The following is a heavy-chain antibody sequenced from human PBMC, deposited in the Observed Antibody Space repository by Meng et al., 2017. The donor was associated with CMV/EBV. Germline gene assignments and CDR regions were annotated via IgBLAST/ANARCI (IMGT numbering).Heavy chain of an antibody. CDR2: ISAYNGNT. CDR3: ASSDGDSSSSILDY. V-gene: IGHV1-18*01. J-gene: IGHJ4*02. D-gene: IGHD6-6*01. CDR1: GYTFTSYG. Sequence: ASVKVSCKASGYTFTSYGISWVRQATGQGLEWMGWISAYNGNTNYAQKLQGRVTMTTDPSTSTAYMELRSLRSDDTAVYYCASSDGDSSSSILDYWGQGTLVTVSS.